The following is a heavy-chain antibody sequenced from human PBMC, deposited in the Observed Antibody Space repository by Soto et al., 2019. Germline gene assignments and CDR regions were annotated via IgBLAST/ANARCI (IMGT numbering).Heavy chain of an antibody. CDR3: ARDPSVVVVAATRYYYYGMDV. V-gene: IGHV3-7*01. CDR2: IKEDGSET. D-gene: IGHD2-15*01. Sequence: GGSLRLSCAASGFTFSSYAMSWVRQAPGKGLEWVSAIKEDGSETYYADSVKGRFTISRDNAKNTLYLQMNSLRAEDTAVYYCARDPSVVVVAATRYYYYGMDVWGQGTTVTVSS. CDR1: GFTFSSYA. J-gene: IGHJ6*02.